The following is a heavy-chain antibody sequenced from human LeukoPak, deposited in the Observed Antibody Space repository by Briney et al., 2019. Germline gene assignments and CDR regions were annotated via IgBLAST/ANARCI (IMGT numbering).Heavy chain of an antibody. J-gene: IGHJ4*02. Sequence: PGGSLRLSCAASGFTFSTYALSWVRQAPGKGLEWVSTISGSGAYTFYADSVKGRFTISRDNSKNTLFLQMNSLRDDDTAVYYCAKETGASYDYPLDYWGQGTLVSVSS. CDR1: GFTFSTYA. CDR2: ISGSGAYT. D-gene: IGHD5-18*01. CDR3: AKETGASYDYPLDY. V-gene: IGHV3-23*01.